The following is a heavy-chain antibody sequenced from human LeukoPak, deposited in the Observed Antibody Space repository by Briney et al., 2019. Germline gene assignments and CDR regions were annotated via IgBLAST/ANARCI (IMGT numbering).Heavy chain of an antibody. J-gene: IGHJ6*03. Sequence: GGSLRLSCAASGFRFSDYGIHWVRQAPGKGLEWVAFIRFDATIKYYTDSVKGRFTISGDNSKNTLYLQMNSLRAEDTTVYYCAKVLYGDYYMDVWGKGTTVTVSS. D-gene: IGHD4-17*01. CDR3: AKVLYGDYYMDV. CDR1: GFRFSDYG. CDR2: IRFDATIK. V-gene: IGHV3-30*02.